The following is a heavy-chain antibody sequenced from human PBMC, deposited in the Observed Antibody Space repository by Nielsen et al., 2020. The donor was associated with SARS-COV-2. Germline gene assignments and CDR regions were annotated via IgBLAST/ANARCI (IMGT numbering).Heavy chain of an antibody. V-gene: IGHV3-33*01. CDR3: ARDGSWELLASYYFDY. D-gene: IGHD1-26*01. CDR2: IWYDGSNK. J-gene: IGHJ4*02. Sequence: GGSLRLSCAASGFTFSSYGMHWVRQAPGKGLEWVAVIWYDGSNKYYADSVKGRFTISRDNSKNTLYLQMNSLRAEDTAVYYCARDGSWELLASYYFDYWGQGTLVTVSS. CDR1: GFTFSSYG.